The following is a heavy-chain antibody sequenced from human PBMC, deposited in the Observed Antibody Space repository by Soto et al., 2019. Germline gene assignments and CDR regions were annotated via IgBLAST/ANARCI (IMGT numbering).Heavy chain of an antibody. V-gene: IGHV4-34*01. CDR3: ARGFGGTIFGVITNFYYYAMDV. CDR2: INYSGTT. CDR1: GGSFSGYY. Sequence: QVQLHQVGAGLLKPSETLSLTCVVYGGSFSGYYWSWVRQPPGKGLEWIGEINYSGTTNYSPSLKSRVTLSVDTSKNQFSLKVSSVTAADTAVYYCARGFGGTIFGVITNFYYYAMDVWGQGTTVTVSS. J-gene: IGHJ6*02. D-gene: IGHD3-3*01.